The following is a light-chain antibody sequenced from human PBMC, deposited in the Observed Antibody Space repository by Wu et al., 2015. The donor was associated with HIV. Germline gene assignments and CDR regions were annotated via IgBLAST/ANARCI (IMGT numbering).Light chain of an antibody. CDR2: GAS. CDR1: HGIGND. CDR3: QQYSSSQYT. Sequence: VLTQSPGTLSLSPGDRATLLCRASHGIGNDLAWYQQKRGQTPRLIIYGASQKAPGVPDRFGGSASGSDFTLIISRLEPEDFAFYYCQQYSSSQYTFGQGTKRGDPT. V-gene: IGKV3-20*01. J-gene: IGKJ2*01.